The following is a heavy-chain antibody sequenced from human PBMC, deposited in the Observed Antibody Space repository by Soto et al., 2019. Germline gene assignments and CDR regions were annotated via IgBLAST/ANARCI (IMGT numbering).Heavy chain of an antibody. CDR3: ARDGTYDTQGYYGMDV. Sequence: PGGSLRLSCAASGFTFSSYGMHWVRQAPGKGLEWVAVIWYDGSNKYYADSVKGRFTISRDNSKNTLYLQMNSLRAEDTAVYYCARDGTYDTQGYYGMDVWGQGTTVTVSS. D-gene: IGHD3-22*01. CDR1: GFTFSSYG. J-gene: IGHJ6*02. CDR2: IWYDGSNK. V-gene: IGHV3-33*01.